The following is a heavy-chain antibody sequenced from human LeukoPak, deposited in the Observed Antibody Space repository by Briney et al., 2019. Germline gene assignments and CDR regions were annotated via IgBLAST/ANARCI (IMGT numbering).Heavy chain of an antibody. J-gene: IGHJ4*02. D-gene: IGHD3-10*01. CDR3: SRLRVWLGFGEDHYSFDY. CDR1: GGSISSSSYC. Sequence: SETLSLTCTVSGGSISSSSYCWGWIRQPPGKGLEWIGSIYYGGSPYYNPSLKSRVTISVDTSKNQFSLKLSSVTAADTAVYYRSRLRVWLGFGEDHYSFDYWGQGTLVTVSS. V-gene: IGHV4-39*01. CDR2: IYYGGSP.